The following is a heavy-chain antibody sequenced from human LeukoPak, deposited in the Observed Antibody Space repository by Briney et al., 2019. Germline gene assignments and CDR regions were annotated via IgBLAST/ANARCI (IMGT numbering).Heavy chain of an antibody. CDR2: IYYSGST. V-gene: IGHV4-59*01. Sequence: SETLSLTCTVSGGSISSYYWSWLRPPPGNGLEWIGYIYYSGSTNYNPSLKSRVTISVDTSKNQFSLKLSSVTAADTAVYYCASQIPAADMGSFDPWGQGTLVTVSS. CDR3: ASQIPAADMGSFDP. J-gene: IGHJ5*02. CDR1: GGSISSYY. D-gene: IGHD2-2*01.